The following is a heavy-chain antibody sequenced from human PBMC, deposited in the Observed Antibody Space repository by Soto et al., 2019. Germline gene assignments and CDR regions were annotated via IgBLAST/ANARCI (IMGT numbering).Heavy chain of an antibody. CDR3: ARIVVAGITYYFDS. CDR1: GFSLSSSGVG. Sequence: QITLKEAGPTLVKPTQTLTLTCTFSGFSLSSSGVGVGWIRQPPGKALEWLTFIYWYDDKRNNLSLKTRLTITKDTSKNQVVLTMTNMDPVDTATCYCARIVVAGITYYFDSWGQGTLVTVSS. D-gene: IGHD6-19*01. J-gene: IGHJ4*02. V-gene: IGHV2-5*01. CDR2: IYWYDDK.